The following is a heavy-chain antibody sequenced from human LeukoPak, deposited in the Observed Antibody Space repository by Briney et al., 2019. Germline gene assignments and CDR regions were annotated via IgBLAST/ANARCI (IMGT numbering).Heavy chain of an antibody. CDR2: IKRDGSEK. V-gene: IGHV3-7*01. J-gene: IGHJ4*02. CDR3: ARRSNGWDLDY. CDR1: GFTFSSYW. D-gene: IGHD6-25*01. Sequence: GGSLRLSCEASGFTFSSYWMSWVRQAPGKRLEWVAIIKRDGSEKYYVDSVKGRFTISRDNAKNSLYLQMNSLRAEDTAVYYCARRSNGWDLDYWGRGTLVTVSS.